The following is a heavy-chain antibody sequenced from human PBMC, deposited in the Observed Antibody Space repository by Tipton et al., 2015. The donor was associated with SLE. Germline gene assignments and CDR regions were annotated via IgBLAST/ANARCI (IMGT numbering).Heavy chain of an antibody. CDR1: GGSISSSSYY. CDR2: IYYSGST. Sequence: TLSLTCTVSGGSISSSSYYWGWIRQPPGKGLEWIGSIYYSGSTYYNPSLKSRVTISVDTSKNQFSLKLSSVTAADTAVYYCATWRGYDFWTGYSPSYFDYWGQGTLVTVSS. D-gene: IGHD3-3*01. CDR3: ATWRGYDFWTGYSPSYFDY. J-gene: IGHJ4*02. V-gene: IGHV4-39*07.